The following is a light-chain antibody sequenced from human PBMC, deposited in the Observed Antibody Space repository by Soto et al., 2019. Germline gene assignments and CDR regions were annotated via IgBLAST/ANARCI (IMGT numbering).Light chain of an antibody. CDR1: RSVSSSY. J-gene: IGKJ4*01. CDR2: GAS. V-gene: IGKV3-20*01. CDR3: QQYGISPL. Sequence: EIVLTQSPGTLSLSPGERATLSCRASRSVSSSYLAWYQQKPGQAPRLLIYGASSRATGIPDRFSGDGSGTDFTLTISRLEPEDVAVYYCQQYGISPLFGGGTKVEIK.